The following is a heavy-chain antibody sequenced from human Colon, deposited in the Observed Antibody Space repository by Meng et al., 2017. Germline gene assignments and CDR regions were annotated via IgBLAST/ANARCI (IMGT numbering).Heavy chain of an antibody. CDR1: GDSISSGSYF. CDR2: IDTSGST. V-gene: IGHV4-61*02. J-gene: IGHJ3*02. Sequence: SETLSLTCTVSGDSISSGSYFWSWIRQPAGKGLEWIGRIDTSGSTNYNPSLESPVTISVDTSRNQFSLKLISVTAADTAVYYCARAVVRGVDADAFDIWGQGTVVTVAS. CDR3: ARAVVRGVDADAFDI. D-gene: IGHD3-10*01.